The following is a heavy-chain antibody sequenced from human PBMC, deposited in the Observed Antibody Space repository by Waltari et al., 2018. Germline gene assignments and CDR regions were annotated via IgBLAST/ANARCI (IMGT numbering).Heavy chain of an antibody. CDR2: LHPSGST. V-gene: IGHV4-38-2*02. CDR3: AKRGGTSPFGY. Sequence: QVQLQESGPGLVRPSETLSLTCSVSGFSIRSGDYWGWLRQPPGKGLQWIATLHPSGSTYYSPSLKSRATISVDTSKNQFSLKMTSVTAADTAVYYCAKRGGTSPFGYWGQGTLVTVSS. CDR1: GFSIRSGDY. D-gene: IGHD3-10*01. J-gene: IGHJ4*02.